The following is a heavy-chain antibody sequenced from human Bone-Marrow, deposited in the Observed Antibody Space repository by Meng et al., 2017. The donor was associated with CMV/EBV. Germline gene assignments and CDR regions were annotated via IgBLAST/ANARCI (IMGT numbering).Heavy chain of an antibody. D-gene: IGHD7-27*01. CDR3: ARGAYLGLYYYGMDV. CDR2: IRYDGSNK. J-gene: IGHJ6*02. V-gene: IGHV3-30*02. Sequence: GESLKISCAASGFTFSSYGMHWVRQAPGKGLEWVAFIRYDGSNKYYADSVKGRFTISRDNSKNTLHLEMNSLRADDTAIYFCARGAYLGLYYYGMDVWGQGTTVTVSS. CDR1: GFTFSSYG.